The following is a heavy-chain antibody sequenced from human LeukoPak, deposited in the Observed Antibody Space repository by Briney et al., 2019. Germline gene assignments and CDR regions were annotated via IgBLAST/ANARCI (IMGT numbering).Heavy chain of an antibody. CDR1: GGSISSYY. D-gene: IGHD2/OR15-2a*01. J-gene: IGHJ5*02. V-gene: IGHV4-4*07. CDR3: ARGRSHEYRSWFDP. CDR2: IYTSGST. Sequence: SETLSLTCTVSGGSISSYYWSWIRQPAGKGLEWIGRIYTSGSTNYNPSLKSRVTILVDTSKNQFSLKLSSVTAADTAVYYCARGRSHEYRSWFDPWGQGTLVTVSS.